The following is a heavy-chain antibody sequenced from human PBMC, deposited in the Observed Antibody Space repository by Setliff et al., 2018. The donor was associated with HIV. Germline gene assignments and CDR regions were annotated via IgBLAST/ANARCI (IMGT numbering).Heavy chain of an antibody. CDR1: GFAVSDAW. Sequence: GGSMRLSCVVSGFAVSDAWMSWVRQAPGKGLEWIGRIRHKAVGYTPEYAPSVRGRFTVSRDDSKNSLYLQMTSLKTEDTAVYYCVRDSGYYSSDFWGQGTLVTVSS. CDR2: IRHKAVGYTP. J-gene: IGHJ4*02. CDR3: VRDSGYYSSDF. D-gene: IGHD5-12*01. V-gene: IGHV3-72*01.